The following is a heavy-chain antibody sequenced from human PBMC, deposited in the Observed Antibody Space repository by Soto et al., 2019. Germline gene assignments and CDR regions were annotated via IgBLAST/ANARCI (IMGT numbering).Heavy chain of an antibody. D-gene: IGHD4-17*01. J-gene: IGHJ6*02. CDR1: GFTFSTYW. CDR2: INSDGSST. V-gene: IGHV3-74*01. CDR3: ARRDYVIDYYYCMDV. Sequence: GGSLRLSCAASGFTFSTYWMHWVRQAPGKGLVWVSHINSDGSSTTYADSVKGRFTISRDNAKNTLYLQMNSLRAEDTALYYCARRDYVIDYYYCMDVWGQGTTRTLSS.